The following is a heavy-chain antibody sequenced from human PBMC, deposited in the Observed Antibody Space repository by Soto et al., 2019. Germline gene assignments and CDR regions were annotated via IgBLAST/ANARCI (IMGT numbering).Heavy chain of an antibody. CDR1: GFTVSSNF. CDR2: IYSGGAT. V-gene: IGHV3-53*01. D-gene: IGHD6-13*01. J-gene: IGHJ6*02. Sequence: GGSLRLSCAASGFTVSSNFMSWVRQAPGKGLEWVSVIYSGGATYYADSVRGRFSISRDNSKNMVYLQMNTLRAEDTALYYCARAHSFIAPIGMDVWGQGTTVTVSS. CDR3: ARAHSFIAPIGMDV.